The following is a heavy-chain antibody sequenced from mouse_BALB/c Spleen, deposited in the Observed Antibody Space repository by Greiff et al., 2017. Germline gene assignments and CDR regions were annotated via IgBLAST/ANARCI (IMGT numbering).Heavy chain of an antibody. D-gene: IGHD1-1*01. Sequence: EVKLVESGGGLVQPGGSRKLSCAASGFTFSSFGMHWVRQAPEKGLEWVAYISSGSSTIYYADTVKGRFTISRDNPKNTLFLQMTSLRSEDTAMYYCARDYYYGSSPFAYWGQGTLVTVSA. CDR2: ISSGSSTI. CDR1: GFTFSSFG. CDR3: ARDYYYGSSPFAY. J-gene: IGHJ3*01. V-gene: IGHV5-17*02.